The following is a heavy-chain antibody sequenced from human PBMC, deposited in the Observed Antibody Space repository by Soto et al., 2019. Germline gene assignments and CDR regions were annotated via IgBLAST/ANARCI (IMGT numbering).Heavy chain of an antibody. V-gene: IGHV4-39*01. CDR1: GDSISGSPYF. D-gene: IGHD6-13*01. CDR3: ARLQAAVPHY. Sequence: ESGPGLVMPSETLSLTCTVSGDSISGSPYFWGWIRQPPGKRLEWIGSIFYDGYTLYTPSLRSRVTISVDTSKNQFSLKLASVAAADTATYFCARLQAAVPHYWGQGTLVTVSS. CDR2: IFYDGYT. J-gene: IGHJ4*02.